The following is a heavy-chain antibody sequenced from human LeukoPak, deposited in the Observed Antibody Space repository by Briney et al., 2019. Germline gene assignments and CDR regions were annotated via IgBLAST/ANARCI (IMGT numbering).Heavy chain of an antibody. CDR2: IDYSAYT. CDR3: AREVSRGRSGYQIDY. V-gene: IGHV4-59*01. J-gene: IGHJ4*02. Sequence: SETLSLTCTVSGVSIRTYFWTWIRQPPGKGLEWVGYIDYSAYTKYNPSLKSRVTISVDTSKNQFSLSLSSLTAADTAVYYCAREVSRGRSGYQIDYWGPGTLVTVSS. D-gene: IGHD3-22*01. CDR1: GVSIRTYF.